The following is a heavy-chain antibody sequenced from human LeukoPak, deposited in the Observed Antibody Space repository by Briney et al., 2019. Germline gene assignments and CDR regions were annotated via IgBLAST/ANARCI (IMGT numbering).Heavy chain of an antibody. CDR2: IYYSGST. CDR1: GGSISSHY. V-gene: IGHV4-59*11. J-gene: IGHJ5*02. CDR3: ARMRDWFDP. Sequence: PSETLSLTCTVSGGSISSHYWSWIRQPPGKGLEWIGYIYYSGSTNYNPSLKSRVTISVDTSKNQFPLKLSSVTAADTAVYYCARMRDWFDPWGQGTLVTVSS.